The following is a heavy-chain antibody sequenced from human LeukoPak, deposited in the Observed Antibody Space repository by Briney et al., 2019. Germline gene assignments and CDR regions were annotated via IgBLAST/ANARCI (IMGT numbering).Heavy chain of an antibody. V-gene: IGHV3-30*02. D-gene: IGHD3-22*01. J-gene: IGHJ3*02. CDR3: AKDGPYYYDSSGYNDAFDI. CDR2: IRYDGSNK. CDR1: GFTFSSYG. Sequence: GGSLRLSCAASGFTFSSYGMHWVRHAPGKGLEWVAFIRYDGSNKYYADSVKGRFTISRDNSKNTLYLQMNSLRAEDTAVYYCAKDGPYYYDSSGYNDAFDIWGQGTMVTVSS.